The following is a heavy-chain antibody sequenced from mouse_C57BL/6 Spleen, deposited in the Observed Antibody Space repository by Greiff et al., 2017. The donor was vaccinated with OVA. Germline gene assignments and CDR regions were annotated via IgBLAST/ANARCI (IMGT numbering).Heavy chain of an antibody. Sequence: EVMLVESGGGLVKPGGSLKLSCAASGFTFSSYAMSWVRQTPEKRLEWVATISDGGSYTYYPDNVKGRFTISRDNAKNNLYLQMSHLKSEDTAMYYCARGRTGTWYFDYWGQGTTLTVSS. D-gene: IGHD4-1*01. J-gene: IGHJ2*01. CDR3: ARGRTGTWYFDY. CDR2: ISDGGSYT. CDR1: GFTFSSYA. V-gene: IGHV5-4*03.